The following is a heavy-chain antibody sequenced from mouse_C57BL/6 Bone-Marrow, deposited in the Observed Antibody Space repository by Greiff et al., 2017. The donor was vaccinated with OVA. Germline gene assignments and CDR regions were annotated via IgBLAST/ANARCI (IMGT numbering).Heavy chain of an antibody. Sequence: QVQLQQPGAELVRPGPSVKLSCKASGYTFTSYWMHWVKQRPGQGLEWIGVIDPSDSYTNYNQKFKGKATLTVDTSSSTAYMQLSSLTSEDSAVYYCARGGGVVSYWGQGTTLTVSS. D-gene: IGHD1-1*01. V-gene: IGHV1-59*01. CDR1: GYTFTSYW. CDR2: IDPSDSYT. J-gene: IGHJ2*01. CDR3: ARGGGVVSY.